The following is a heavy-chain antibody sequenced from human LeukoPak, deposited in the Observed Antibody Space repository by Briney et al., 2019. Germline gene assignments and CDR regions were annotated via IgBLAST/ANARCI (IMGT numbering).Heavy chain of an antibody. CDR2: IYWDDDK. CDR3: AHAPARGSSWYAWFDP. Sequence: SGPTLVNPTQTLTLTCSFSGFSLSTNRVAVGWIRQPPGKALEWLALIYWDDDKRYSPSLKSRLTITKDTSKNQVVLTMTNMDPVDTATYYCAHAPARGSSWYAWFDPWGQGTLVTVSS. J-gene: IGHJ5*02. CDR1: GFSLSTNRVA. D-gene: IGHD6-13*01. V-gene: IGHV2-5*02.